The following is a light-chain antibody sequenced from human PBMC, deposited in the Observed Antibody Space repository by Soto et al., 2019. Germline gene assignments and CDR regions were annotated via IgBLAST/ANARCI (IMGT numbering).Light chain of an antibody. V-gene: IGKV1-39*01. CDR1: QSISNY. J-gene: IGKJ1*01. Sequence: IQMTQSPSSLSASLGDRVTITCRASQSISNYLNWYQQKPGKAPKLLIYAASSMQSGVPSRFSGSGSETDFTLTISSLQPDDSATYYCQQSFSPLWTFGQGTKVEV. CDR3: QQSFSPLWT. CDR2: AAS.